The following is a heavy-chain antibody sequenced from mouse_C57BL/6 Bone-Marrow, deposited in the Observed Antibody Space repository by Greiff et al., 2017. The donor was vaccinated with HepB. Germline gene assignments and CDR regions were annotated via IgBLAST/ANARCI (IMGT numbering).Heavy chain of an antibody. CDR1: GYTFTSYW. D-gene: IGHD1-1*01. CDR3: TRVTTVVGYFDV. Sequence: VQLQQSGTVLARPGASVKMSCKTSGYTFTSYWMHWVKQRPGQGLEWIGAIYPGNSDTSYNQKFKGKAKLTAVTSASTAYMELSSLTNEDSAVYYCTRVTTVVGYFDVWGTGTTVTVSS. V-gene: IGHV1-5*01. CDR2: IYPGNSDT. J-gene: IGHJ1*03.